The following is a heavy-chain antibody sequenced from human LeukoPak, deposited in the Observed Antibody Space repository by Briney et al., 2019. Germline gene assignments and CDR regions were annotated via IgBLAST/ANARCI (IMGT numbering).Heavy chain of an antibody. J-gene: IGHJ6*02. CDR2: FYPGDSDT. D-gene: IGHD5-18*01. Sequence: GESLKISCKGSGYSFTSYWIGWVRQMPGKGLEWMGIFYPGDSDTRYSPSFQGQVTISADKSISTAYLQWSSLKASDTAMYYCARQQLVDTAMDYYYYGMDVWGQGTTVTVSS. CDR1: GYSFTSYW. V-gene: IGHV5-51*01. CDR3: ARQQLVDTAMDYYYYGMDV.